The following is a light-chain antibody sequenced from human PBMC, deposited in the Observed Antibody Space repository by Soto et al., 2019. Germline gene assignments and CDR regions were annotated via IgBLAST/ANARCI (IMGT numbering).Light chain of an antibody. CDR2: GNN. CDR1: SSNIGAAYD. CDR3: QSYDGSLSGWV. V-gene: IGLV1-40*01. Sequence: QSVLTQPPSVSGAPGQKVTISCTRSSSNIGAAYDVHWYQHLPGTAPKLLIYGNNNRPSGVPDRFSGSKSGTSASLAITGLQAEDEADYSCQSYDGSLSGWVFGGGTKLTVL. J-gene: IGLJ3*02.